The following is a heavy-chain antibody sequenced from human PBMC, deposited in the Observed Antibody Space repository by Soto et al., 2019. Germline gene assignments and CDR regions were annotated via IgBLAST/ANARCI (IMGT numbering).Heavy chain of an antibody. Sequence: SETLSLTCTVSGGSMSSNYWTRIRQSPGKGLEWIGYIYYTGSTKYNPSLKSRVTISLGTSKNQFSLRLTSVTSADTAVYYCARGGSYGDFFDYWGHGAQVTPSS. V-gene: IGHV4-59*01. CDR3: ARGGSYGDFFDY. J-gene: IGHJ4*01. D-gene: IGHD4-17*01. CDR1: GGSMSSNY. CDR2: IYYTGST.